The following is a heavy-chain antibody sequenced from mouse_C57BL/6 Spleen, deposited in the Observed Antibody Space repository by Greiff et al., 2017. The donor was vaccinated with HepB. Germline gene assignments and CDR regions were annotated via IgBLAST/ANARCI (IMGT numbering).Heavy chain of an antibody. J-gene: IGHJ1*03. CDR3: ARSRLYGSSPYWYFDV. Sequence: EVQLVESGPELVKPGASVKIPCKASGYTFTDYNMDWVKQSHGKSLEWIGDINPNNGGTIYNQKFKGKATLTVDKSSSTAYMELRSLTSEDTAVYYCARSRLYGSSPYWYFDVWGTGTTVTVSS. CDR1: GYTFTDYN. CDR2: INPNNGGT. D-gene: IGHD1-1*01. V-gene: IGHV1-18*01.